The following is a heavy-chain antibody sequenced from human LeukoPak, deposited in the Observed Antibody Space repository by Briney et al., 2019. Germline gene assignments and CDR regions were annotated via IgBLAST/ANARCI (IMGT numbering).Heavy chain of an antibody. V-gene: IGHV4-30-4*01. D-gene: IGHD4-17*01. J-gene: IGHJ4*02. CDR1: GGSISSGDYY. CDR3: ARVRTYGDYWY. Sequence: PSETLSLTCTVSGGSISSGDYYWSWIRQPPGKGLEWIGYIYYSGSTYYNPSLKSRVTISEDTSKNQFSLKLSSVTAADTAVYYCARVRTYGDYWYWGQGTLVTVSS. CDR2: IYYSGST.